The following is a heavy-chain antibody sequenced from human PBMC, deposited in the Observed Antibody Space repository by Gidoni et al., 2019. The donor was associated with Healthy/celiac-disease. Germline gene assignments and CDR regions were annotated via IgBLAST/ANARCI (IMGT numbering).Heavy chain of an antibody. CDR2: IYPGDSDT. J-gene: IGHJ4*02. D-gene: IGHD1-26*01. CDR3: ARLGRSPGATNSYFDY. CDR1: GYSFTSYW. V-gene: IGHV5-51*03. Sequence: EVQLVQSGAEVKKPGESLKISCKGSGYSFTSYWIGWVRQMPGKGLEWMGIIYPGDSDTRYSPSFQGQVTISADKSISTAYLQWSSLKASDTAMYYCARLGRSPGATNSYFDYWGQGTLVTVSS.